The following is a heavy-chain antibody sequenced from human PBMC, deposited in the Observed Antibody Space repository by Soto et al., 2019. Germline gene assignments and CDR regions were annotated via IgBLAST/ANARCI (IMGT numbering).Heavy chain of an antibody. Sequence: EVQLVESGGGLVQPGRSLRLSCAASGFTFDDYAMHWVRQAPGKGLEWVSGISWNGNNVGYADSVKGRFTTSRDNAKNSLYLQMNSLRVEDTALYYCAKDREYSFWSGYNDYWGQGALVTVSS. D-gene: IGHD3-3*01. CDR1: GFTFDDYA. CDR3: AKDREYSFWSGYNDY. J-gene: IGHJ4*02. CDR2: ISWNGNNV. V-gene: IGHV3-9*01.